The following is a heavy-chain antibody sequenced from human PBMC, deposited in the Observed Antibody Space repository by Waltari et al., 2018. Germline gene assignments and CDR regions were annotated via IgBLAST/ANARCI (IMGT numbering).Heavy chain of an antibody. CDR3: ARRCSSTSCPKGNWFDP. D-gene: IGHD2-2*01. CDR2: IYYSGST. CDR1: GDSISSSNYY. Sequence: QVQLQESGPGLVSPSETQSLTCTVSGDSISSSNYYWAWIRQAPGKGLEWIASIYYSGSTDYNPSLKSRVTISVDTSKNQFSLKVNAVTAADTAMYYCARRCSSTSCPKGNWFDPWGQGTLVTVSS. V-gene: IGHV4-39*07. J-gene: IGHJ5*02.